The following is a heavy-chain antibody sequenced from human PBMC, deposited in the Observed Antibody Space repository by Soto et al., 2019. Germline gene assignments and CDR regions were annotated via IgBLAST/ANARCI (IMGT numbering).Heavy chain of an antibody. V-gene: IGHV1-18*01. CDR2: ISAHKGNT. J-gene: IGHJ4*02. Sequence: QVHLVQSGAEVKKPGASVKVSCKASGYTFTSYGITWVRQAPGQGLEWMGWISAHKGNTDYAQKRQGRVIVTRDPSTSTAYMELRSLRSDATAVYYCARGRYGDYWGQGALVTVSS. D-gene: IGHD1-1*01. CDR3: ARGRYGDY. CDR1: GYTFTSYG.